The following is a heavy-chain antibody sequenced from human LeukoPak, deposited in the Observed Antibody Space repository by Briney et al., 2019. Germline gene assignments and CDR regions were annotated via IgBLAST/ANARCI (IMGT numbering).Heavy chain of an antibody. CDR2: ISYGGSNR. CDR3: AKGEDIVIVPADKYYYYGMDV. CDR1: GFTFSSYG. J-gene: IGHJ6*02. V-gene: IGHV3-30*18. D-gene: IGHD2-2*01. Sequence: GGSLRLSCAASGFTFSSYGMHWVRQAPGKGLEWVAVISYGGSNRYYADSVKGRFTISRDNSKNTLYLQMNSLRAEDTAVYYCAKGEDIVIVPADKYYYYGMDVWGQGTTVTVSS.